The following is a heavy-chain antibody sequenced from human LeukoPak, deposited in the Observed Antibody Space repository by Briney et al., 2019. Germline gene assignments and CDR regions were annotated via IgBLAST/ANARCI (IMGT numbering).Heavy chain of an antibody. V-gene: IGHV1-3*01. CDR2: INAGNGNT. CDR3: ARDVGYCSSTSCSGQFD. J-gene: IGHJ4*02. Sequence: ASVKVSCKASGYTFTSYAMHWVRQAPGQRLEWMGWINAGNGNTKFSQKFQGRVTITRDTSASTAYMELSSLRSEDTAVYYCARDVGYCSSTSCSGQFDWGQGTLVTVSS. D-gene: IGHD2-2*01. CDR1: GYTFTSYA.